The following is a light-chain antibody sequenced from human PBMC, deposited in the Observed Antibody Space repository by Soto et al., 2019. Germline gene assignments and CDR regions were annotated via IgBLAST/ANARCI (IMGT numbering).Light chain of an antibody. V-gene: IGKV3-20*01. CDR1: QSLSSNS. Sequence: EIVLTQSPGTLSLPPGERVTLSCGASQSLSSNSLAWYQQKPGQAPRLLIYGASSRATGIPDRFSGSGSGTDFTLTISRLEPTDFAVYFCQQYGTSPYTFGQGTKLQIK. CDR3: QQYGTSPYT. J-gene: IGKJ2*01. CDR2: GAS.